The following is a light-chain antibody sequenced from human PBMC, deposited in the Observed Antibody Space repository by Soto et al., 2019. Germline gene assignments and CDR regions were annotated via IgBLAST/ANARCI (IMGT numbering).Light chain of an antibody. Sequence: EIVLTQSPSTLSLSPGDRAILSCRASQSISSALAWYQQKPGQAPRLLIYDASDRATGIPARFSGSRSGTDFTLTFGSLEPEDFAVYYCKQRSDWLTFGGGTRVEIK. V-gene: IGKV3-11*01. CDR3: KQRSDWLT. J-gene: IGKJ4*01. CDR1: QSISSA. CDR2: DAS.